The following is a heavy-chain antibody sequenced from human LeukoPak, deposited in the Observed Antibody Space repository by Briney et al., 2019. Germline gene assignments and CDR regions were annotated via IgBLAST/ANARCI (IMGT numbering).Heavy chain of an antibody. CDR1: GGSISSSSYY. V-gene: IGHV4-39*01. CDR2: IYYSGST. D-gene: IGHD5-24*01. Sequence: PSETLSLTCTVSGGSISSSSYYWGWIRQPPGKGLEWIGGIYYSGSTYYNPSLKSRVTISVDTSKNQFSLKLSSVTAADTAVYYCATHRDGYFDYWGQGTLVTVSS. CDR3: ATHRDGYFDY. J-gene: IGHJ4*02.